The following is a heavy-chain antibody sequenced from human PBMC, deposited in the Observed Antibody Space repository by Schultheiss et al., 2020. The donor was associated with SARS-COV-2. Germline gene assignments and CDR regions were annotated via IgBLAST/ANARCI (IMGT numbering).Heavy chain of an antibody. J-gene: IGHJ4*02. CDR2: IYPGDSDT. CDR1: GYSFATYW. CDR3: ARLRSHGGPHFDY. Sequence: GESLKISCKGSGYSFATYWIGWVRQMPGKGLEWMGIIYPGDSDTRYSPSFQGQVTISADKSIRTAYLQWSSLQASDTAMYYCARLRSHGGPHFDYWGQGTLVTVSS. D-gene: IGHD3-16*01. V-gene: IGHV5-51*01.